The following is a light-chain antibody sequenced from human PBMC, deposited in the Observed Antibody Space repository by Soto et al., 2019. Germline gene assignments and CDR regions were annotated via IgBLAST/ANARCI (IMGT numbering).Light chain of an antibody. CDR3: QQYKA. Sequence: DIQMTPSPSSLSASVVYRVTITCQASQDISNYLNWYQQKPGKAPKLLIYDASNLETGVPSRFSGSGSGTELRLTISSLQPDDFATYYCQQYKAFGQGTTVDIK. V-gene: IGKV1-33*01. J-gene: IGKJ1*01. CDR2: DAS. CDR1: QDISNY.